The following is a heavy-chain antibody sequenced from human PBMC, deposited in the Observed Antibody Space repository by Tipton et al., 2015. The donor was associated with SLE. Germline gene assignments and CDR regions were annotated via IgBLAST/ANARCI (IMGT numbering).Heavy chain of an antibody. V-gene: IGHV3-23*01. CDR2: ISGRGGST. CDR3: ARVVQPWDAFDI. Sequence: GSLRLSCAASGFTFSSYAMSWVRQAPGKGLEWVSAISGRGGSTYYADSVKGRFTISRDNSKNTLYLQMNSLRAEDTAVYYCARVVQPWDAFDIWGQGTMVTVSS. J-gene: IGHJ3*02. D-gene: IGHD5-18*01. CDR1: GFTFSSYA.